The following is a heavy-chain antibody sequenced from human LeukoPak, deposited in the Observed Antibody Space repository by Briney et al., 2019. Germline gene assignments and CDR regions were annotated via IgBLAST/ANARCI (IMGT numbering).Heavy chain of an antibody. CDR2: ISVYRGNT. J-gene: IGHJ4*02. V-gene: IGHV1-18*01. CDR1: GYTFTSYD. D-gene: IGHD6-13*01. Sequence: ASVKVSCKASGYTFTSYDINWVRQAPGQGLEWMGWISVYRGNTDYAQNLQGRVTMTTDTSTSTAYMELRSLKSDDTAVYYCARGGSSWSFDYWGQGTLVTVSS. CDR3: ARGGSSWSFDY.